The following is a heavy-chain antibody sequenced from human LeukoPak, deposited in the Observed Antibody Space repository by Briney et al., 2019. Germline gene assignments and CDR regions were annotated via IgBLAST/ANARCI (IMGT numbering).Heavy chain of an antibody. CDR3: AKEFSAAGHYYYYGMDV. V-gene: IGHV3-30*18. J-gene: IGHJ6*02. CDR1: RFTFSSYG. D-gene: IGHD6-13*01. CDR2: ISYDGSNK. Sequence: PGRSLRLSCAASRFTFSSYGMHWVRQAPGKGLEWVAVISYDGSNKYYADSVKGRFTISRDNSKNTLYLQMNSLRAEDTAVYYCAKEFSAAGHYYYYGMDVWGQGTTVTVSS.